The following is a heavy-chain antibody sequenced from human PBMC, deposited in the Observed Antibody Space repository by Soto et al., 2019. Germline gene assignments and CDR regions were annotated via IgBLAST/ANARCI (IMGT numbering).Heavy chain of an antibody. J-gene: IGHJ4*02. D-gene: IGHD3-9*01. V-gene: IGHV4-59*01. Sequence: SETLSLTCTVSGGSISSYYWSWIRQPPGKGLEWIGYIYYSGSTNYNPSLKSRVTISVDTSKNQFSLKLSSVTAADTAVYYCARERYILTGHYFDYWGQGTLVTVSS. CDR3: ARERYILTGHYFDY. CDR1: GGSISSYY. CDR2: IYYSGST.